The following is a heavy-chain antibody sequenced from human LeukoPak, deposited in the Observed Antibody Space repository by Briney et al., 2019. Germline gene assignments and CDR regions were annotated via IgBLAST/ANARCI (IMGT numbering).Heavy chain of an antibody. V-gene: IGHV3-66*01. CDR2: IYSGGST. CDR1: GFTVSNNY. D-gene: IGHD6-13*01. CDR3: AKYEAFPTAALAN. Sequence: PGRSLRLSCAASGFTVSNNYMRWVRQAPGKGLEWVSLIYSGGSTYYADSVKGRFIISRDNSNNTLYLQMNRLTTDDTALYYCAKYEAFPTAALANWGQGVRVTVSS. J-gene: IGHJ4*02.